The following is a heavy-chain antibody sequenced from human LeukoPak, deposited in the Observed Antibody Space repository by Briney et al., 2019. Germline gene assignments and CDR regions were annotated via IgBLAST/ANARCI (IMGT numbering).Heavy chain of an antibody. CDR3: ARAIAVAGTLTRTFDY. Sequence: ASVKVSCKASGYTFTSYYMHWVRQAPGQGLEWMGIINPSGGSTSYAQKFQGRVTMTRDTSTSTVYMELSSLRSEDTAVYYCARAIAVAGTLTRTFDYWGQGTLSPSPQ. CDR2: INPSGGST. V-gene: IGHV1-46*01. D-gene: IGHD6-19*01. J-gene: IGHJ4*02. CDR1: GYTFTSYY.